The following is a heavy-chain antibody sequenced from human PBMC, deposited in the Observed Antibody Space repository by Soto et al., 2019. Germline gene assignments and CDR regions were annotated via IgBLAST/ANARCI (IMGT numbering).Heavy chain of an antibody. J-gene: IGHJ5*01. Sequence: GGSLRLSCAASGFTFSTYTMNWVRQSPGKGLEWISSISSGSSYIYYAGSVKGRFTISRDNAKNSLFLQMNSLRADDTAVYYCARDILSGGAYPDSWGQGTKVTVSS. CDR2: ISSGSSYI. V-gene: IGHV3-21*01. D-gene: IGHD3-10*01. CDR3: ARDILSGGAYPDS. CDR1: GFTFSTYT.